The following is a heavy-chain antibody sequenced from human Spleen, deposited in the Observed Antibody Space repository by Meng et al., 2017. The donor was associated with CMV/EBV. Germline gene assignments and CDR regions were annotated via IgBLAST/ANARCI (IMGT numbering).Heavy chain of an antibody. V-gene: IGHV3-48*04. Sequence: GESLKISCAASGFTFGSHSMNWVRQAPGKGLEWVSYISSSSSTIYYADSVKGRFTISRDNAKNSLYLQMNSLGAEDTAVYYCARDGDYDFWSGYYDYWGQGTLVTVSS. CDR2: ISSSSSTI. D-gene: IGHD3-3*01. CDR3: ARDGDYDFWSGYYDY. CDR1: GFTFGSHS. J-gene: IGHJ4*02.